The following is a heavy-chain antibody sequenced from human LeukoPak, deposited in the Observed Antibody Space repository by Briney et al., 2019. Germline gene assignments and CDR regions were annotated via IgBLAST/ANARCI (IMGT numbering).Heavy chain of an antibody. D-gene: IGHD2-2*01. J-gene: IGHJ5*02. CDR1: GFTFTGYY. Sequence: ASVKVSCKASGFTFTGYYIHWVRQAPGQGLEWMGWINPNSGGTNYAQKFQGRVTMTRDTSISTAYMELSRLRSDDTAVYYCARGGWSIVVVPAATNWFDPWGQGTLVTVSS. CDR2: INPNSGGT. CDR3: ARGGWSIVVVPAATNWFDP. V-gene: IGHV1-2*02.